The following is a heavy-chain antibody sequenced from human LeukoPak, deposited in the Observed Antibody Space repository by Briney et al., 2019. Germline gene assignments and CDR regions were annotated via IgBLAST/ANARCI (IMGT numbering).Heavy chain of an antibody. CDR2: ISWNSGTI. CDR1: GFTFDDYA. D-gene: IGHD3-3*01. J-gene: IGHJ6*03. V-gene: IGHV3-9*01. CDR3: ARGLYYDFWSGYLQSVAYYYYYMDV. Sequence: SLRLSCAASGFTFDDYAMHWVRQPPGRGLEWVSGISWNSGTIQYADSVKGRFTISRDNAKNSLYLQMNSLRAEDTAVYYCARGLYYDFWSGYLQSVAYYYYYMDVWGKGTTVTVSS.